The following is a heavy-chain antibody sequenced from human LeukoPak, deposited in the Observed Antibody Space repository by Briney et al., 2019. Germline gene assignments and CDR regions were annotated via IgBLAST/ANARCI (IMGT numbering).Heavy chain of an antibody. CDR2: IYPGDSDT. J-gene: IGHJ6*04. V-gene: IGHV5-51*01. CDR3: ARQSTGGYYDTSGYYSPLAV. Sequence: GESLKISCQGSGYSFTSYWIGWVRQMPGKGLERMGIIYPGDSDTTYSPSFQGQVAISADKSISTAYLQWSSLKASDTAIYYCARQSTGGYYDTSGYYSPLAVWGKGTTVTVSS. D-gene: IGHD3-22*01. CDR1: GYSFTSYW.